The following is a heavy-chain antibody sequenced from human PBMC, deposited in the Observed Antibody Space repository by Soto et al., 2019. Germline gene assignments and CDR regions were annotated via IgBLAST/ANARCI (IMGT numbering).Heavy chain of an antibody. CDR2: IFYAGNT. Sequence: SETLSLTCNVSGGSISSSRSYCVWFRQPPGKELEWIANIFYAGNTYYNPSLKSRVTVSVDTSKNQFSLKLDSVTAADTSFYYCARQAAAPGIDLWFDPWGQGTLVTVSS. J-gene: IGHJ5*02. V-gene: IGHV4-39*01. CDR3: ARQAAAPGIDLWFDP. D-gene: IGHD6-13*01. CDR1: GGSISSSRSY.